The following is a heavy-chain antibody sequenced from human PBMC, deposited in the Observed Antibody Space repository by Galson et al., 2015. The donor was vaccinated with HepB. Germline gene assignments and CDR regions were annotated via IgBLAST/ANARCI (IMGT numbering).Heavy chain of an antibody. D-gene: IGHD6-13*01. V-gene: IGHV4-34*01. CDR3: AARIAAAGTVDY. Sequence: SETLSLTCAVYGGSFSGYYWSWIRQPPGKGLEWIGEINHSGSTNYNPSLKSRVTISVDTSKNQFSLKLSSVTAADTAVYYCAARIAAAGTVDYWGQGTLVTVSS. CDR1: GGSFSGYY. CDR2: INHSGST. J-gene: IGHJ4*02.